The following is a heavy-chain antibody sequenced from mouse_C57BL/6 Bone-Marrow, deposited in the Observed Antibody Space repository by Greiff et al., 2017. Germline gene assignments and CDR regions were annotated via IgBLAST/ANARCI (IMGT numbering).Heavy chain of an antibody. V-gene: IGHV1-64*01. D-gene: IGHD2-4*01. CDR2: IHPNSGST. Sequence: QVQLQQPGAELVKPGASVKLSCKASGYTFTSYWMHWVKQRPGQGLEWIGMIHPNSGSTNYNAKFKSKATLTVDKSSSTAYMQLSSLTSEDSAVYDCARSGFYYDYGFAYWGQGTLVTVSA. CDR1: GYTFTSYW. J-gene: IGHJ3*01. CDR3: ARSGFYYDYGFAY.